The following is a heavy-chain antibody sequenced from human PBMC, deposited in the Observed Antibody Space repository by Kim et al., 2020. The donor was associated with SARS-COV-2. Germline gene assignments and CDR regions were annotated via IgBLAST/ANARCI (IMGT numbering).Heavy chain of an antibody. D-gene: IGHD3-22*01. Sequence: ASVKVSCKASGYTFTSYGISWVRQAPGQGLEWMGWISAYNGNTNYAQKLQGRVTMTTDTSTSTAYMGLRSLRSDDTAVYYCARDEDYYDSSGRFDYWGQGTLVTVSS. CDR1: GYTFTSYG. V-gene: IGHV1-18*01. CDR3: ARDEDYYDSSGRFDY. CDR2: ISAYNGNT. J-gene: IGHJ4*02.